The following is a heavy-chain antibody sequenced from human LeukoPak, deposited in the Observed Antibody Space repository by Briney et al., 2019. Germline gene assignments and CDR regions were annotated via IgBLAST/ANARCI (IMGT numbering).Heavy chain of an antibody. CDR2: IFGNGDTT. CDR1: GFSFSSYA. V-gene: IGHV3-23*01. J-gene: IGHJ5*02. Sequence: GGSLRLSCAASGFSFSSYAMNWVRQAPGKGLEWVSIIFGNGDTTYYADSVKGRFTVSRDNSKDTLYLQMNDLRPDDTAIYYCARDRSFDSSWNWFDPWGQGTLVTVSS. D-gene: IGHD6-13*01. CDR3: ARDRSFDSSWNWFDP.